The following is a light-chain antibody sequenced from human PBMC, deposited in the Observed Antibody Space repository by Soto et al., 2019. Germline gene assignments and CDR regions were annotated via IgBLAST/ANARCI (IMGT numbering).Light chain of an antibody. J-gene: IGLJ2*01. Sequence: QSVLTQPPSASGTPEQRVTISCSGSSSNIGTNTVIWYQQLPGAAPKLLIYSDNQRPSGVPDRFSGSKSGTSASLVISGLQSEDEADYYCAAWDVSLVVFGGGTKVTVL. CDR1: SSNIGTNT. V-gene: IGLV1-44*01. CDR2: SDN. CDR3: AAWDVSLVV.